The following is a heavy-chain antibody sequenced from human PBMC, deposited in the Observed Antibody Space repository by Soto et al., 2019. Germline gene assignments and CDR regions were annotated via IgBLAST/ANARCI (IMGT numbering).Heavy chain of an antibody. Sequence: GGSLRLSCTASGFTFSSYAMSWVRQAPGRGLEWVSSISDSGGSTYYADSVRGRFSISRDNSKNTLHLQMNSLRAEDTALYYCAKAGPNSQGRNYFDYWGQGTLVTVSS. J-gene: IGHJ4*02. CDR2: ISDSGGST. CDR3: AKAGPNSQGRNYFDY. CDR1: GFTFSSYA. D-gene: IGHD1-26*01. V-gene: IGHV3-23*01.